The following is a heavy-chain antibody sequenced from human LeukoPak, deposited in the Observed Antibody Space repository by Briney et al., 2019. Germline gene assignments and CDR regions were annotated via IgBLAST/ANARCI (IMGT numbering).Heavy chain of an antibody. CDR3: ATDQGWLQFLH. D-gene: IGHD5-24*01. CDR1: GFTFSYAW. Sequence: GGSLRLSCAVSGFTFSYAWMSWVRQAPGKGLEWVGLIRTKTAGGTPDYAAPVKGRFTISRDDSKNMLYLQMNSLKTADTAMYYCATDQGWLQFLHWGQGTLVTVSS. V-gene: IGHV3-15*01. CDR2: IRTKTAGGTP. J-gene: IGHJ4*02.